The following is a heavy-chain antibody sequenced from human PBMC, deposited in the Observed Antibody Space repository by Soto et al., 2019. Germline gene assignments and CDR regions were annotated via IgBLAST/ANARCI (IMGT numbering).Heavy chain of an antibody. V-gene: IGHV1-3*01. CDR3: ARDWAGTSYFDY. Sequence: GASVKVSCKASGYTFTSYAIHWVRQAPGQRLEWMGWINAGNGNTKYSQKFQGRVTITRDTSASTAYMELSSLRSEDTAVYYCARDWAGTSYFDYWGQATLVTVS. D-gene: IGHD1-7*01. CDR2: INAGNGNT. J-gene: IGHJ4*02. CDR1: GYTFTSYA.